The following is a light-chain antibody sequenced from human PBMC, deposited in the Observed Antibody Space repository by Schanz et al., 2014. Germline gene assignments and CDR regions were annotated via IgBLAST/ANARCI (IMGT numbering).Light chain of an antibody. Sequence: QSALTQPASVSGSPGQSITISCTGTSSDVGSYNLVSWYQQHPDKAPKLIIYDGTKRPSGVSNRFSGSESGNTASLTISGLQAEDEAGYYCCSCAGSDTWVFGGGTKLTVL. CDR1: SSDVGSYNL. CDR3: CSCAGSDTWV. V-gene: IGLV2-23*01. J-gene: IGLJ2*01. CDR2: DGT.